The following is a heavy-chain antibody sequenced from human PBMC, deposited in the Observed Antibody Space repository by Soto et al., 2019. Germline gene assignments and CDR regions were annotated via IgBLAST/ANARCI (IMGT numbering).Heavy chain of an antibody. CDR1: GGSFSGYS. CDR2: INGGGSA. Sequence: SETLSLTCAVHGGSFSGYSWTWIRQSPGKGLERIGQINGGGSANYHPSLKSRVTISVGTSNNEIFLDLRSVTAADTAVFYCARHVFDFWSGYVDNWFDHWGQGTLVTVSS. CDR3: ARHVFDFWSGYVDNWFDH. D-gene: IGHD3-3*01. J-gene: IGHJ5*02. V-gene: IGHV4-34*01.